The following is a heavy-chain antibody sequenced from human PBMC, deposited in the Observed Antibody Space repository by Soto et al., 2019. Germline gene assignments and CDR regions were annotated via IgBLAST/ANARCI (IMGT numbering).Heavy chain of an antibody. CDR2: ILTDASRK. CDR3: AKHRAHGDYGQFDS. V-gene: IGHV3-30*18. J-gene: IGHJ4*02. D-gene: IGHD4-17*01. Sequence: QVQLVESGGGVVQLGRSLRLSCEASGFIFGTYGRNWVRQAPGRGLEWVAVILTDASRKYYADSVKGRFTISRDNSENTAFLEMNSLRVEDTATYYCAKHRAHGDYGQFDSWGQGTLVTVSS. CDR1: GFIFGTYG.